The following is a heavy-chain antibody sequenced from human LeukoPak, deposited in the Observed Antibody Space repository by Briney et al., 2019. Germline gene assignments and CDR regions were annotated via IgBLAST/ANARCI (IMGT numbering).Heavy chain of an antibody. V-gene: IGHV3-23*01. Sequence: AGGSLRLSCAASGFTFSSHGMSWVRQAPGKGLEWVSGIIPSGHTTYYADSVRGRFTISRDNSRNTLYLQMNSLRAEDTAVYYCAKDDRWLQFCCWGQGTLVTVSA. J-gene: IGHJ4*02. CDR3: AKDDRWLQFCC. CDR2: IIPSGHTT. D-gene: IGHD5-24*01. CDR1: GFTFSSHG.